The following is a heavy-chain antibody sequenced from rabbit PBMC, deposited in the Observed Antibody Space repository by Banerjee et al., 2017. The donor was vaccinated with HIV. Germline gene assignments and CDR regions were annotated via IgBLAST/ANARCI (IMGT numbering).Heavy chain of an antibody. CDR2: IYASSSTT. CDR1: GFSFSSSYY. D-gene: IGHD4-2*01. V-gene: IGHV1S45*01. Sequence: QEQLKESGGGLVQPGGSLKLSCTASGFSFSSSYYMCWVRQAPGKGLEWIACIYASSSTTYYASWAKGRFTISKTSSTTVTLQMTSLTAADTATYLCARGLYVGGVYGRFNLWGQGTLVTVS. J-gene: IGHJ4*01. CDR3: ARGLYVGGVYGRFNL.